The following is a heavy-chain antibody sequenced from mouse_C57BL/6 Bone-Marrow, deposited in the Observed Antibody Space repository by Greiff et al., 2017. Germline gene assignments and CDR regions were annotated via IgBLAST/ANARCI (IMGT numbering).Heavy chain of an antibody. Sequence: QVQLQQSGAELARPGASVKLSCKASGYTFTSYGISWVKQRTGQGLEWIGEIYPRSGNTYYNEKFKGKATLTADKSSSTAYMELRSLTSEDSAVYFCARSGVYYGGFAYWGQGTLVTVSA. D-gene: IGHD2-1*01. CDR3: ARSGVYYGGFAY. CDR1: GYTFTSYG. J-gene: IGHJ3*01. V-gene: IGHV1-81*01. CDR2: IYPRSGNT.